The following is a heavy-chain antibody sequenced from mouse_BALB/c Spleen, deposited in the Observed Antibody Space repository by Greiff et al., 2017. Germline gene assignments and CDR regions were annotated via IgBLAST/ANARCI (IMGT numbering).Heavy chain of an antibody. D-gene: IGHD1-1*01. J-gene: IGHJ3*01. CDR2: ISYDGSN. CDR1: GYSITSGYF. CDR3: ARPHYGSSSWFAY. V-gene: IGHV3-6*02. Sequence: EVKLMESGPGLVKPSQSLSLTCSATGYSITSGYFWYWIRQFPGNKLEWMGYISYDGSNNYNPSLKNRISITRDTSKNQFFLKLNSVTTEDTATYYCARPHYGSSSWFAYWGQGTLVTVSA.